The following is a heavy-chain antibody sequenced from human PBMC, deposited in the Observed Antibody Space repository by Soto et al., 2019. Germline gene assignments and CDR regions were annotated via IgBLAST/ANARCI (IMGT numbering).Heavy chain of an antibody. Sequence: SETLYLTCIVSGESISSSSYYWGWIRQPPGKGLEWIGSIYYSGRTYYNPSFKSRVTISIDTSKNQFSLKLSSVTATDTAVYYCARQRTTVVTQAYFDHWGQGALVTVSS. CDR3: ARQRTTVVTQAYFDH. J-gene: IGHJ4*02. CDR1: GESISSSSYY. D-gene: IGHD2-21*02. CDR2: IYYSGRT. V-gene: IGHV4-39*01.